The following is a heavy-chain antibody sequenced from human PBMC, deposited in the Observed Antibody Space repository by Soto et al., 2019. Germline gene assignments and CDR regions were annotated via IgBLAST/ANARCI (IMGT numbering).Heavy chain of an antibody. D-gene: IGHD1-26*01. CDR2: INGRSNYR. CDR1: GFTFSTYS. Sequence: EVQLVESGGGLVKPGGSLRLSCAASGFTFSTYSMNWVRQAPGKGLEWVSSINGRSNYRYYADSVRGRFTISRDNAKNSLYLQMNGLRAEDTAVYYCAREDGMVGATSAFDYWGQGTLVTVSS. V-gene: IGHV3-21*01. J-gene: IGHJ4*02. CDR3: AREDGMVGATSAFDY.